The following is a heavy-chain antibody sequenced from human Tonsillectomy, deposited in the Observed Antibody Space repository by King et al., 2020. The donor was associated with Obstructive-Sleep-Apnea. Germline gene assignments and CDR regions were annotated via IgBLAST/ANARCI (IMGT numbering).Heavy chain of an antibody. CDR2: IKSKTDGGTT. CDR3: TSRGLYYGSGSLPYDY. V-gene: IGHV3-15*01. CDR1: GFTFSNAW. D-gene: IGHD3-10*01. J-gene: IGHJ4*02. Sequence: VQLVESGGGLVKPGGSLRLSCAASGFTFSNAWMSWVRQAPGKGLEWVGRIKSKTDGGTTDYAAPVKGRFTISRDDSKNTLYLQMNSLKTEDTAVYYCTSRGLYYGSGSLPYDYWGQGTLVTVSS.